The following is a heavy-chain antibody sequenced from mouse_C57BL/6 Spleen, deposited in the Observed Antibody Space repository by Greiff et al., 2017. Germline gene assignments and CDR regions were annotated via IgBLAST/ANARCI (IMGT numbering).Heavy chain of an antibody. CDR3: TTGTDAMDY. V-gene: IGHV6-3*01. CDR2: IRLKSDNYAT. D-gene: IGHD4-1*01. J-gene: IGHJ4*01. Sequence: EVKLVESGGGLVQPGGSMKLSCVASGFTFSNYWMNWVRQSPEKGLEWVAQIRLKSDNYATHYAESVKGRFTISRDDSKSSVYLQMNNLRAEDTGIYYCTTGTDAMDYWGQGTSVTVSS. CDR1: GFTFSNYW.